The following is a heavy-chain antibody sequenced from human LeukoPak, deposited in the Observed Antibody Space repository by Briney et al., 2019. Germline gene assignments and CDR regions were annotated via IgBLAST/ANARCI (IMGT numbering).Heavy chain of an antibody. D-gene: IGHD5-18*01. CDR2: INPNSGGT. J-gene: IGHJ6*02. V-gene: IGHV1-2*04. CDR1: GYTFTGYY. Sequence: WASVKVSCKASGYTFTGYYMHWVRQAPGQGLEWMGWINPNSGGTNYAQKFQGWVTMTRDTSISTAYMKLSRLRSDDTAVYYCARDRVSVQLWKRYYYGMDVWGQGTTVTVSS. CDR3: ARDRVSVQLWKRYYYGMDV.